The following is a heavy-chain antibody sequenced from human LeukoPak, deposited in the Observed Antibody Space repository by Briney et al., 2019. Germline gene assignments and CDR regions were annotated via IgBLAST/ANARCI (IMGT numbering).Heavy chain of an antibody. CDR1: GFTFSSYA. CDR3: AKENVWGGYYYYYGMDV. V-gene: IGHV3-23*01. CDR2: ISGSGGST. D-gene: IGHD3-16*01. Sequence: PGGSLRLSCAASGFTFSSYAMSWVRQAPGKGLEWVPAISGSGGSTYYADSVKGRFTISRDNSKNTLYLQMNSLRAEDTAVYYCAKENVWGGYYYYYGMDVWGQGTTVTVSS. J-gene: IGHJ6*02.